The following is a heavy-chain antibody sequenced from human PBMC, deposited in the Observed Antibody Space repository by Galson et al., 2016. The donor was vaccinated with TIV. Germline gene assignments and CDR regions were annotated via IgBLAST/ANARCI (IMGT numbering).Heavy chain of an antibody. D-gene: IGHD5-12*01. V-gene: IGHV3-30*04. CDR1: GFTFSYYP. CDR2: ISYDGTIG. Sequence: SLRLSCAASGFTFSYYPMHWVRQAPGKALEWVAIISYDGTIGTYADSLKGRFTISRDNSKNTLYLQMNSLRAEDTAVYYCAREEASGHDPFRVTIGFENWGQGTLVTVSS. J-gene: IGHJ4*02. CDR3: AREEASGHDPFRVTIGFEN.